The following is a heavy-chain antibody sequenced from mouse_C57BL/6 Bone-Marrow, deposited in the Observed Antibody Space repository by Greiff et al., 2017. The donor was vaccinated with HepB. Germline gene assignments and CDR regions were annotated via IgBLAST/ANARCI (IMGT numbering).Heavy chain of an antibody. CDR3: TRDYYYGSSGAMDY. CDR2: ISSGGDYI. CDR1: GFTFSSYA. Sequence: EVKLVESGEGLVKPGGSLKLSCAASGFTFSSYAMSWVRQTPEKRLEWVAYISSGGDYIYYADTVKGRFTISRDNARNTLYLQMSSLKSEDTAMYYCTRDYYYGSSGAMDYWGQGTSVTVSS. D-gene: IGHD1-1*01. J-gene: IGHJ4*01. V-gene: IGHV5-9-1*02.